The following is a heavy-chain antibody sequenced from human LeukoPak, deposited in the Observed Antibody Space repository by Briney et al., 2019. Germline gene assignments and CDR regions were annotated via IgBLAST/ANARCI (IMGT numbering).Heavy chain of an antibody. CDR2: IRYDGSNK. J-gene: IGHJ4*02. D-gene: IGHD3-9*01. V-gene: IGHV3-30*02. CDR3: VRKGITILV. Sequence: GGSLRLSCAASGFTFRIYGMHWVRQAPGKGLEGVAFIRYDGSNKYYADSVKGRFTSSRDNSKHTLYLKMNSLRAEDTAVYYCVRKGITILVWGQGTLVTVSS. CDR1: GFTFRIYG.